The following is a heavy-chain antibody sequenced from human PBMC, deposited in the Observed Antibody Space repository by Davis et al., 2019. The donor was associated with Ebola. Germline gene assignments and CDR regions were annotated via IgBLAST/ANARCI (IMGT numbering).Heavy chain of an antibody. CDR2: ISYDGSNK. Sequence: GESLKISCAASGFTFSSYAMHWVRQAPGKGLEWVAVISYDGSNKYYADSVKGRFTISRDNSKNTLYLQMNSLRAEDTAVYYCAKGPESGRFEYWGQGTLVTVSA. CDR3: AKGPESGRFEY. CDR1: GFTFSSYA. J-gene: IGHJ4*02. D-gene: IGHD1-1*01. V-gene: IGHV3-30-3*01.